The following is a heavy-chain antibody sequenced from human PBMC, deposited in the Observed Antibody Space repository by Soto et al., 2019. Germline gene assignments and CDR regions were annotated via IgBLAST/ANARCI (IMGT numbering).Heavy chain of an antibody. CDR2: MNPNSGNT. CDR3: ARRARITIFGVVIPRENGMDV. J-gene: IGHJ6*02. V-gene: IGHV1-8*01. D-gene: IGHD3-3*01. CDR1: GYTFTSYD. Sequence: WASVKVSCKASGYTFTSYDINWVRQATGQGLEWMGWMNPNSGNTGYAQKFQGRVTMTRNTSISTAYMELSSLRSEDTAVYYCARRARITIFGVVIPRENGMDVWGQGTTVTVSS.